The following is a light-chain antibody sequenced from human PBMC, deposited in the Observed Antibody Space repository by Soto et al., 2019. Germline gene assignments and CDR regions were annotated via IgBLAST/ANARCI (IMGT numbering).Light chain of an antibody. Sequence: EIVMTQSQVTLSASPGERATLSCRASQTVSTNLAWYQQRPGRAPRLLIYGASTRVTGIPPRFSGSGSGTDFTLTISSLQSEDFAVYFCRQYTNWPQNFGQGTKLEIK. J-gene: IGKJ2*01. V-gene: IGKV3-15*01. CDR2: GAS. CDR3: RQYTNWPQN. CDR1: QTVSTN.